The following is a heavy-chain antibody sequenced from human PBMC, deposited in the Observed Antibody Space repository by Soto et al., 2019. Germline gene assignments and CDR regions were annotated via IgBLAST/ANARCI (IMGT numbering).Heavy chain of an antibody. CDR2: ISAYNGNT. D-gene: IGHD3-16*02. Sequence: ASVKVSCKASGYTFTSYDISWVRQAPGQGLEWMGWISAYNGNTNYAQKLQGRVTMTTDTSTSTAYMELRSLRSDDTAVYYCARDGLHIWGSYRYTLFDYWGQGTLVTVSS. CDR1: GYTFTSYD. CDR3: ARDGLHIWGSYRYTLFDY. V-gene: IGHV1-18*01. J-gene: IGHJ4*02.